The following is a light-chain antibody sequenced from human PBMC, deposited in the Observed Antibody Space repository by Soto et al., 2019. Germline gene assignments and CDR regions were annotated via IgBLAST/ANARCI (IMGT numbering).Light chain of an antibody. CDR2: GAS. J-gene: IGKJ5*01. Sequence: ERVMTQSPGTLSVSPGERATLSCWASQSVGSNLAWYQQKPGQAPRLLIYGASTRATGIPVRFSGSGSGTEFTLTIDSLQSEDFAVYYCQQYNKWPPITFGQGTRREIK. V-gene: IGKV3-15*01. CDR1: QSVGSN. CDR3: QQYNKWPPIT.